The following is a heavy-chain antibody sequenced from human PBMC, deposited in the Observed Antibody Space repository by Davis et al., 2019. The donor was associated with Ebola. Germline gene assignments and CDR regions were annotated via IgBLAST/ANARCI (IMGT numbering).Heavy chain of an antibody. CDR1: GFTFSDYY. Sequence: GESLKISCAASGFTFSDYYLTWLRQAPGKGLEWVSYISSSGSTIYYADSVKGRFTISRDNAKNSLYLQMNSLRAEDTALYYCAKSAGRYYTGGVCYTDYYYYYGMDVWGQGTTVTVSS. CDR3: AKSAGRYYTGGVCYTDYYYYYGMDV. D-gene: IGHD2-8*02. CDR2: ISSSGSTI. J-gene: IGHJ6*02. V-gene: IGHV3-11*01.